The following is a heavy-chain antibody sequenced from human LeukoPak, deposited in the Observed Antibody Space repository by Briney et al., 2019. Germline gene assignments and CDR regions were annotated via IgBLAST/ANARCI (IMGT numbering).Heavy chain of an antibody. CDR2: IYYSGST. J-gene: IGHJ5*02. V-gene: IGHV4-39*07. CDR1: GGSISSSSYY. D-gene: IGHD3-9*01. Sequence: SETLSLTCTVPGGSISSSSYYWGWIRQPPGKGLEWIGSIYYSGSTYYNPSLKSRVTISVDTSKNQFSLKLSSVTAADTAVYYCARDLSYDILTGYAPGHWFDPWGQGTLVTVSS. CDR3: ARDLSYDILTGYAPGHWFDP.